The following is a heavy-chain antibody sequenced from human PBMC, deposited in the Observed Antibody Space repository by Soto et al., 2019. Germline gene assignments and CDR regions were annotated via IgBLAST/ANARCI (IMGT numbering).Heavy chain of an antibody. CDR2: NYPGVFDT. J-gene: IGHJ4*02. Sequence: PGESLKISCKGSGYSFTSYWIGWVRQMPGKGLEWMGINYPGVFDTRYSPSFQGQVTISADKSISAAYLQCSSLKASDTAMYYCARHPYYYDSSGYYVPDRAEPFDYWGQGTLVTVSS. V-gene: IGHV5-51*01. CDR3: ARHPYYYDSSGYYVPDRAEPFDY. D-gene: IGHD3-22*01. CDR1: GYSFTSYW.